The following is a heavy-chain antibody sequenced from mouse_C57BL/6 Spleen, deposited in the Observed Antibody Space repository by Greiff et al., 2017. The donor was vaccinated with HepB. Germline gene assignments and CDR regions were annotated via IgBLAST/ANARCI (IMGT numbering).Heavy chain of an antibody. CDR2: IRNKANGYTT. Sequence: EVKLMESGGGLVQPGGSLSLSCAASGFTFTDYYMSWVRQPPGKALEWLGFIRNKANGYTTEYSASVKGRFTISRDNSQSILYLQMNALRAEDSATYYCARYIPLGWFAYWGQGTLVTVSA. J-gene: IGHJ3*01. CDR1: GFTFTDYY. D-gene: IGHD4-1*01. CDR3: ARYIPLGWFAY. V-gene: IGHV7-3*01.